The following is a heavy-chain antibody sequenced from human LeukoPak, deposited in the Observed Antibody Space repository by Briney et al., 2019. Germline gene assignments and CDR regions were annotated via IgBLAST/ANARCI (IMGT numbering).Heavy chain of an antibody. CDR1: GFTFSRYI. J-gene: IGHJ4*02. CDR2: ISYDENKN. CDR3: AKGDYDFWRGFFSD. V-gene: IGHV3-30*18. D-gene: IGHD3-3*01. Sequence: GRSLRLSCAASGFTFSRYIMHWVRQAPGKGLEWVAVISYDENKNYYGDSVKGRFTISRDNSKNTLYLQMDDLRAEDTDVYYCAKGDYDFWRGFFSDWGQGTQVTVSS.